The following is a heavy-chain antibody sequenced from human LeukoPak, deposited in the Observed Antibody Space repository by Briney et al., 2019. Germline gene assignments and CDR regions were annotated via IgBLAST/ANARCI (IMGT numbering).Heavy chain of an antibody. Sequence: SETLSLTRTVSGGSISSNYWRWIRQHPGKGLEWIGYIYSSGSTNYNPSLKSRVTISVDTSKNQFSLKLSSVTAADTAVYYCASSFDGDYFDYWGQGTLVTVSS. CDR1: GGSISSNY. CDR2: IYSSGST. J-gene: IGHJ4*02. CDR3: ASSFDGDYFDY. D-gene: IGHD3-9*01. V-gene: IGHV4-59*01.